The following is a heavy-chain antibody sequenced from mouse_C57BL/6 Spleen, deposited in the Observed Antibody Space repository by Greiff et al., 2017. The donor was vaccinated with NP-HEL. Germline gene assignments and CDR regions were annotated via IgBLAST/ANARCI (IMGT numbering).Heavy chain of an antibody. V-gene: IGHV1-52*01. CDR2: IDPSDSET. J-gene: IGHJ2*01. CDR1: GYTFTSYW. Sequence: QVQLQQPGAELVRPGSSVKLSCKASGYTFTSYWMHWVKQRPIQGLEWIGNIDPSDSETHYNQKFKDKATLTVDKSSSTAYMQLSSLTSEDSAVYYCASITTVVAPYYCDYWGQGTTLTVSS. D-gene: IGHD1-1*01. CDR3: ASITTVVAPYYCDY.